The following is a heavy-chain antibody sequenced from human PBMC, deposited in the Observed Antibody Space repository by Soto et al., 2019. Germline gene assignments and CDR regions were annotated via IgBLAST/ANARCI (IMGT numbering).Heavy chain of an antibody. J-gene: IGHJ5*02. CDR3: AKGPYCSSTGCYSNWFDP. CDR2: ISGSGGST. D-gene: IGHD2-2*01. CDR1: GFTFSSYA. Sequence: EVQLLESGGGLVQPGGSLRLSCAASGFTFSSYAMSWVRQAPGKGLEWVSAISGSGGSTYYADSVKGRFTISRDNSKNTLYLQMNSLRAEEPAVYYCAKGPYCSSTGCYSNWFDPWGQGPLVTVSS. V-gene: IGHV3-23*01.